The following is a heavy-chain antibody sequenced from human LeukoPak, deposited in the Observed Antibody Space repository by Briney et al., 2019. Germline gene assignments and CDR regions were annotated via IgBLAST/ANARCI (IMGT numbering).Heavy chain of an antibody. CDR3: ARGRFGIT. D-gene: IGHD3-16*01. CDR2: ISSSGSTI. Sequence: GGSLRLSCAASGFTFSGFEMTWVRQAPGKGLEWVSYISSSGSTIYFADSVKGRFTISRDNAKNSLSLQMNSLRADDTAIYYCARGRFGITWGQGTLVTVSS. V-gene: IGHV3-48*03. J-gene: IGHJ4*02. CDR1: GFTFSGFE.